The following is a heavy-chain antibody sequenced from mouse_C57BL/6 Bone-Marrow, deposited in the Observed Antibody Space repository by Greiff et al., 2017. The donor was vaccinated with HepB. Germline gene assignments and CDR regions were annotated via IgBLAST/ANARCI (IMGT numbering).Heavy chain of an antibody. CDR3: ARRYDYDGDYFDY. Sequence: QVQLQQPGAELVMPGASVKLSCKASGYTFTSYWMHWVKQRPGQGLEWIGEIDPSDSYTNYNQKLKGKSTLTVDKSSSTAYMQLSSLTSEDSAVYYCARRYDYDGDYFDYWGQGTTLTVSS. CDR2: IDPSDSYT. J-gene: IGHJ2*01. CDR1: GYTFTSYW. D-gene: IGHD2-4*01. V-gene: IGHV1-69*01.